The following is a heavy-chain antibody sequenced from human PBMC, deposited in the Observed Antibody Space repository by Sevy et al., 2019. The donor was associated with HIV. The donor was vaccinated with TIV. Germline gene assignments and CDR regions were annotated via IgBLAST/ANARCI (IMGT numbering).Heavy chain of an antibody. J-gene: IGHJ4*02. D-gene: IGHD3-22*01. CDR1: GYTFTNYG. CDR3: ARDESFSLIVVDLDY. Sequence: ASVKVSCKASGYTFTNYGVTWVRQAPGQGLEWMGWISAYNRNTKYAEKLQDRVTMTTDTATNTAYMELRSLRSDDTAVYYCARDESFSLIVVDLDYWGQGTLVTVSS. CDR2: ISAYNRNT. V-gene: IGHV1-18*01.